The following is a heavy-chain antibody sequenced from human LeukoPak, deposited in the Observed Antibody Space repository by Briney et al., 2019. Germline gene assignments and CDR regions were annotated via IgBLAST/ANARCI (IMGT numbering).Heavy chain of an antibody. CDR3: ARSLRVAVAASY. CDR1: GFTFSSYG. CDR2: IRSSGSTM. Sequence: GGSLRLSCAASGFTFSSYGMNWVRRAPGKGLEWLSYIRSSGSTMYYADSVKGRFTISRDNAKNSLYLQMNSLTDEDTAIYYCARSLRVAVAASYWGQGTLVTVSS. V-gene: IGHV3-48*03. J-gene: IGHJ4*02. D-gene: IGHD6-19*01.